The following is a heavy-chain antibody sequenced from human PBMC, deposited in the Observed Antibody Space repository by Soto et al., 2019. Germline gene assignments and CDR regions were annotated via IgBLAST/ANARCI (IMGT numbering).Heavy chain of an antibody. Sequence: PSETLSLTCTVSGGSISNGYYYWSWVRQNPGKGLEWIGHIYHSGRTYYNPSLKSRVTISVDTSKNQFSLKLTSVTAADTAVYYCARARHPYCTSTSCYGYYGMDVWGQGTTVT. V-gene: IGHV4-31*03. D-gene: IGHD2-2*01. CDR3: ARARHPYCTSTSCYGYYGMDV. CDR2: IYHSGRT. CDR1: GGSISNGYYY. J-gene: IGHJ6*02.